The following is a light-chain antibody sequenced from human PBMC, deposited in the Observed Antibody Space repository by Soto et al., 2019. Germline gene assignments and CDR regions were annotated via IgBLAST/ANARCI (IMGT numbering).Light chain of an antibody. Sequence: QSALTQPPSASGSPGQSVTISCTGTSSDVGRYNYVSWYQQHPGKAPKLMIYEVSKRPSGVPDRFSGSKSVNTASLTVSGLQAEDEADYYCSSYGGSNNLVFGGGTQLTVL. V-gene: IGLV2-8*01. CDR1: SSDVGRYNY. J-gene: IGLJ2*01. CDR3: SSYGGSNNLV. CDR2: EVS.